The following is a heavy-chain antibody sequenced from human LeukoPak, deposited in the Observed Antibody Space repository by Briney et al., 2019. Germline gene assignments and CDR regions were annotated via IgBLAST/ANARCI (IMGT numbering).Heavy chain of an antibody. Sequence: GASVRVSCKASGYTFTSYGISWVRQAPGQGGEWRGWISAYNGNTKYAQKLQGRVTMTTDTSTSTAYMELRSLRSDDTAVYYCARGAGGFGEFTDAFDIWGQGTMVTVSS. J-gene: IGHJ3*02. CDR3: ARGAGGFGEFTDAFDI. D-gene: IGHD3-10*01. V-gene: IGHV1-18*01. CDR1: GYTFTSYG. CDR2: ISAYNGNT.